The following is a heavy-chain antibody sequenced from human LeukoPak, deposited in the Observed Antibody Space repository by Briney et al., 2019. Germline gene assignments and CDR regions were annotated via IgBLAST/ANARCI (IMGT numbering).Heavy chain of an antibody. Sequence: GGSLRLSCAASGFTFNSYSMNWVRQAPGKGLEWVSSISSSSSYIYYADSVKGRFTISRDNAKNSLYLQMNSLRAEDTAVYYCARDSSIAVAGTGFDYWGQGTLVTVSS. D-gene: IGHD6-19*01. CDR2: ISSSSSYI. V-gene: IGHV3-21*01. CDR3: ARDSSIAVAGTGFDY. J-gene: IGHJ4*02. CDR1: GFTFNSYS.